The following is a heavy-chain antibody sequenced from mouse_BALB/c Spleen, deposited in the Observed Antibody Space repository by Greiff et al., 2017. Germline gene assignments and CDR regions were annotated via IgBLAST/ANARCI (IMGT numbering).Heavy chain of an antibody. CDR2: IDPANGNT. J-gene: IGHJ1*01. Sequence: EVQLQQSGAELVKPGASVKLSCTASGFNIKDTYMHWVKQRPEQGLEWIGRIDPANGNTKYDPKFQGKATITADTSSNTAYLQLSSLTSEDTAVYYCAREDYGYWYFDVWGAGTTVTVSS. D-gene: IGHD1-1*01. CDR1: GFNIKDTY. CDR3: AREDYGYWYFDV. V-gene: IGHV14-3*02.